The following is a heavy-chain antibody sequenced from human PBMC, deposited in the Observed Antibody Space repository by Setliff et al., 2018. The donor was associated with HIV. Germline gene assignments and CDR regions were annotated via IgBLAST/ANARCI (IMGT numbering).Heavy chain of an antibody. Sequence: SETLSLTCTVSGDSISSGFYYWNWIRQPPGKGLEWIGFIYYNVNNNYNPSLKSRVSISVDTSKNQFSLRLSSVTAADTAVYYCTRGGSMTTLTTWGQGTLVTVSS. CDR1: GDSISSGFYY. V-gene: IGHV4-61*01. CDR3: TRGGSMTTLTT. CDR2: IYYNVNN. J-gene: IGHJ4*02. D-gene: IGHD4-4*01.